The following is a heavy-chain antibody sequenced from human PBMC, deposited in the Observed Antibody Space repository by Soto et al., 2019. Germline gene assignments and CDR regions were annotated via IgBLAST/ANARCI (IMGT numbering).Heavy chain of an antibody. Sequence: PGGALRLSCAASGFTFSSDWMSWVRQAPGKGLEWVANIRQDGTDKNYVDSVKGRFTISRDNTKNSLYLQMNSLRVDDTAFYFCARDENNKQGFDPWGHGTLVTVSS. CDR1: GFTFSSDW. J-gene: IGHJ5*02. V-gene: IGHV3-7*01. CDR3: ARDENNKQGFDP. CDR2: IRQDGTDK.